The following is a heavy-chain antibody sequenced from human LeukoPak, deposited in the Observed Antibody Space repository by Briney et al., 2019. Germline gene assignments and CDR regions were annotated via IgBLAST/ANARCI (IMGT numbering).Heavy chain of an antibody. D-gene: IGHD2-2*01. Sequence: PSETLSLTCTVSGGSISSYYWSWIRQPPGKGLEWIGYIYYSGSTNYNPSLKSRVTMSVDTSKNQFSLKLSSVTAADTAVYYCARVEGYCSSTSCYELIDYWGQGTLVTVSS. CDR1: GGSISSYY. J-gene: IGHJ4*02. CDR2: IYYSGST. V-gene: IGHV4-59*01. CDR3: ARVEGYCSSTSCYELIDY.